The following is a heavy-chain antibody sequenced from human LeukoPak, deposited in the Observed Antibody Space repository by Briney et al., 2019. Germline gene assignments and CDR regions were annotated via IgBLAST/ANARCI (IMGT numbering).Heavy chain of an antibody. V-gene: IGHV4-34*01. CDR3: ARVTKEIAAAGTEYFQH. Sequence: SETLSLTCTVSGGSISSYYWSWICQPPGKGLEWIGEINHSGSTNYNPSLKSRVTMSVDTSKNQFSLKLSSVTAADTAVYYCARVTKEIAAAGTEYFQHWGQGTLVTVSS. CDR2: INHSGST. D-gene: IGHD6-13*01. J-gene: IGHJ1*01. CDR1: GGSISSYY.